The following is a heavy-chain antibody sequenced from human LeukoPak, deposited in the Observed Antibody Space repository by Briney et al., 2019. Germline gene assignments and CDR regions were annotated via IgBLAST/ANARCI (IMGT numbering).Heavy chain of an antibody. J-gene: IGHJ6*03. CDR3: ARQLYVSGSYYAPMDV. D-gene: IGHD3-10*01. V-gene: IGHV4-34*01. CDR1: GGSFSGYY. Sequence: SETLSLTCAVYGGSFSGYYWSWIRQPPGKGLEWIGEINHSGSTNYNPSLKSRVTISVDTSKNQFSLELSSVTAADTALYFCARQLYVSGSYYAPMDVWGKGTTVTISS. CDR2: INHSGST.